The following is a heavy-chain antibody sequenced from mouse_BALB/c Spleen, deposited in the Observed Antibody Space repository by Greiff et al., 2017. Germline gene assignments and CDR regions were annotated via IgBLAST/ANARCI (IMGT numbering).Heavy chain of an antibody. CDR2: IYPGDGDT. Sequence: VQLVESGAELARPGASVKLSCKASGYTFTSYWMQWVKQRPGQGLEWIGAIYPGDGDTRYTQKFKGKATLTADKSSSTAYMQLSSLASEDSAVYYCARGTVVAKSDYWGQGTTLTVSS. J-gene: IGHJ2*01. CDR3: ARGTVVAKSDY. V-gene: IGHV1-87*01. D-gene: IGHD1-1*01. CDR1: GYTFTSYW.